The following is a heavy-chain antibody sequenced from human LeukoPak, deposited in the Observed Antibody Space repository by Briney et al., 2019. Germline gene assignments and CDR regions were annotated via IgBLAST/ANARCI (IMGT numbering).Heavy chain of an antibody. D-gene: IGHD3-22*01. V-gene: IGHV1-69*06. J-gene: IGHJ6*03. CDR3: ARDIPDSSGPHLLPYYRYMDV. CDR1: GGTFNRDG. CDR2: IIPIFDTT. Sequence: GASVKVSCKVSGGTFNRDGISWVRQAPGRGLEWMGGIIPIFDTTNYAQKFQGRVTITADKSTGTAYMELSSLSSEDTAVYYCARDIPDSSGPHLLPYYRYMDVWGKGTTVTVSS.